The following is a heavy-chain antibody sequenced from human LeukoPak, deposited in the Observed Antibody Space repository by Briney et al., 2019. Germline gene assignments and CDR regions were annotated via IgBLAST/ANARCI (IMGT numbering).Heavy chain of an antibody. CDR3: ARVLAGYDTSGYYWDAFDI. CDR2: IIPIFGTT. J-gene: IGHJ3*02. V-gene: IGHV1-69*13. Sequence: SVKVSCKASAGTFSNFAISWVRQAPGQGLEWMGGIIPIFGTTNYAQKFQGRVTITADESTSTAYMELSSLRSEDTAVYYCARVLAGYDTSGYYWDAFDIWGQGTMVSVSS. D-gene: IGHD3-22*01. CDR1: AGTFSNFA.